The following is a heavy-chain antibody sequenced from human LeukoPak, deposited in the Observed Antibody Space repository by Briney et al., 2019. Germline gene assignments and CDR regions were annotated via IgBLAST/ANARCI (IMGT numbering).Heavy chain of an antibody. CDR1: GGTISSSNW. D-gene: IGHD6-19*01. Sequence: SETLSLTCAVAGGTISSSNWWSWVRQPPGKGLEWIGEIYHSGSTNYNPSLKSRVTISVDKSKNQFSLKLSSVTAADTAVYYCASRYSSGWYDYWGQGTLVTVSS. CDR2: IYHSGST. V-gene: IGHV4-4*02. J-gene: IGHJ4*02. CDR3: ASRYSSGWYDY.